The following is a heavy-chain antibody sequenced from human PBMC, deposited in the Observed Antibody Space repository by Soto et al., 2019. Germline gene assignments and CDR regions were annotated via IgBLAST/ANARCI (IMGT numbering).Heavy chain of an antibody. Sequence: HPGGSLRLSCAASRFTFSSYAMNWVRQAPGKGLEWVSGIGATGMSTLYADFVKGRFTISRDNSKNMLYLQMTSLSVEDTAIYYCAKVYYYDSSGKTFDYWGQGT. CDR1: RFTFSSYA. V-gene: IGHV3-23*01. D-gene: IGHD3-22*01. J-gene: IGHJ4*02. CDR2: IGATGMST. CDR3: AKVYYYDSSGKTFDY.